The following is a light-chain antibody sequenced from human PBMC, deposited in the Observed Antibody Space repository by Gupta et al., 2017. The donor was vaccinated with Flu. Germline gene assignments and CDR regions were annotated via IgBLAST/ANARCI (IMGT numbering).Light chain of an antibody. CDR3: QQSYSNPRP. J-gene: IGKJ1*01. V-gene: IGKV1-39*01. Sequence: DIQMIQSLSSLSASVGDRVTITCRSSQMISSYLNWYQQQPGKAPKLLISAAFRVQSGIPSRFSGRESGTEFTLTISSLQPEDFGTYYCQQSYSNPRPFGQRTTVEIK. CDR1: QMISSY. CDR2: AAF.